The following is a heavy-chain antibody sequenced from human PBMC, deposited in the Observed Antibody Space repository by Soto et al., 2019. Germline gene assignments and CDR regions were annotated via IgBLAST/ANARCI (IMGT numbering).Heavy chain of an antibody. D-gene: IGHD3-16*01. CDR3: VMVDNYVTPTPQDV. V-gene: IGHV1-18*01. J-gene: IGHJ6*02. CDR2: ISPYTGNT. CDR1: GYIFVNYC. Sequence: QVQLVQSGDEVKTPGASGKVSCKASGYIFVNYCIAWVRQALGQGLEWMGWISPYTGNTHSATKVQGRLTMTTDTSTGTAYMDLGSLTSDATSVYYCVMVDNYVTPTPQDVWCRGTTVTVSS.